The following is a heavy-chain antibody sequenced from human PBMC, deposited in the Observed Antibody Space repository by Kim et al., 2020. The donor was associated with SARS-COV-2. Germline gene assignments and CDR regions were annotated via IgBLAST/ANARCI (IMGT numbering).Heavy chain of an antibody. CDR2: IIPIFGTA. CDR3: ARERYYDILTGYSDYYYYGMDV. Sequence: SVKVSCKASGGTFSSYAISWVRQAPGQGLEWMGGIIPIFGTANYAQKFQGRVTITADESTSTAYMELSSLRSEDTAVYYCARERYYDILTGYSDYYYYGMDVWGQGTTVTVSS. V-gene: IGHV1-69*13. J-gene: IGHJ6*02. CDR1: GGTFSSYA. D-gene: IGHD3-9*01.